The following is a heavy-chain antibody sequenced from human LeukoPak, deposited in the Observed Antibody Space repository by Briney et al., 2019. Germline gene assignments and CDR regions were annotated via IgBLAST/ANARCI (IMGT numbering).Heavy chain of an antibody. D-gene: IGHD1-26*01. J-gene: IGHJ4*02. CDR1: GYTFSNYG. CDR3: AKEATVLSLARSYFDY. Sequence: ASVKVSCKASGYTFSNYGIHWVRQAPGQRPEWLGWINPGNGNTRYSERFQGRVTFTRDTSANTAYMELSSLRSEDTAMHYCAKEATVLSLARSYFDYWGPGTLVTVSS. CDR2: INPGNGNT. V-gene: IGHV1-3*01.